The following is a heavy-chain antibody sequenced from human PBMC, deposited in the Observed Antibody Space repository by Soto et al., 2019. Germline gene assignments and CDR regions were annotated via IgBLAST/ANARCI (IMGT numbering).Heavy chain of an antibody. V-gene: IGHV3-23*01. CDR3: ARAEDFWSGSMDV. CDR1: GFTFENYA. D-gene: IGHD3-3*01. J-gene: IGHJ6*02. Sequence: GGSLRLSCVASGFTFENYAMSWVRQAPGKGLEWVSAISGSGGTTYYSDSVKGRFTISRDNSKNTLYLQMNSLRAEDTAVYYCARAEDFWSGSMDVWGQGTTVTVSS. CDR2: ISGSGGTT.